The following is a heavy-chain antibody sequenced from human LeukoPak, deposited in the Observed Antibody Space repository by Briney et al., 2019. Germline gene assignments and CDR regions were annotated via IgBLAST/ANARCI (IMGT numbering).Heavy chain of an antibody. J-gene: IGHJ5*02. V-gene: IGHV1-69*05. D-gene: IGHD5-12*01. CDR1: GGTFSSYA. Sequence: SVKVSCKASGGTFSSYAISWVRQAPGQGLEWMGGIIPIFGTANYAQKFQGRVTLTTDTSTSTAYMELRNLRSDDTAVYYCARDWWARAYDIDHWGQGTLVTVSS. CDR3: ARDWWARAYDIDH. CDR2: IIPIFGTA.